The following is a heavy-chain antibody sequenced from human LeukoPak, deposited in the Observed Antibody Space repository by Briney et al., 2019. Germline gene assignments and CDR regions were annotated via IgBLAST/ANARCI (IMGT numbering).Heavy chain of an antibody. CDR1: GGSVSSGGYY. CDR3: ARVEVTAFDY. V-gene: IGHV4-61*08. Sequence: SETLSLTCTVSGGSVSSGGYYWSWIRQPPGKGLEWIGYIYYSGSTNYNPSLKSRVTISVDTSKNQFSLKLSSVTAADTAVYYCARVEVTAFDYWGQGTLVTVSS. D-gene: IGHD4-11*01. J-gene: IGHJ4*02. CDR2: IYYSGST.